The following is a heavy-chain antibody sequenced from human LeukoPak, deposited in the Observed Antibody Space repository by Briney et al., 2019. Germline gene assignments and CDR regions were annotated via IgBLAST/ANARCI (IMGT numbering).Heavy chain of an antibody. V-gene: IGHV3-23*01. CDR3: AKELPSGTTLRHYGPNWFDP. D-gene: IGHD3-10*01. J-gene: IGHJ5*02. CDR1: GFTFSNYA. Sequence: HAGGSLRLSCAASGFTFSNYAMNWVRQAPGKGLEWVSAISGSGGSTYYADSVKGRFTISRDNSKNTLYLQMNSLRAEDTAVYYCAKELPSGTTLRHYGPNWFDPWGQGTLVTVSS. CDR2: ISGSGGST.